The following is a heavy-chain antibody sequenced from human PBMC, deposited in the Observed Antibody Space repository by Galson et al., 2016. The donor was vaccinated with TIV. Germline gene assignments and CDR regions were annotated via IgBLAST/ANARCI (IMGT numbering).Heavy chain of an antibody. CDR1: GFTFNEYG. CDR3: VRKKFGDAFDV. CDR2: VLWNGRSP. D-gene: IGHD3-16*01. J-gene: IGHJ3*01. V-gene: IGHV3-20*04. Sequence: SLRLSCAASGFTFNEYGMNWVRQAPGKGLEWVSGVLWNGRSPGYADSVKGRFTISRDNAKKSLFLQLNSLRAEDTAVYYCVRKKFGDAFDVWGRGTMVTVSS.